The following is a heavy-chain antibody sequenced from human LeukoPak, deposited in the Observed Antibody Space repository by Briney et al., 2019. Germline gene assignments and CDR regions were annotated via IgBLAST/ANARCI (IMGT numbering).Heavy chain of an antibody. D-gene: IGHD2-15*01. V-gene: IGHV3-30*02. J-gene: IGHJ5*02. CDR2: IRYDGINK. Sequence: SGGSLRLSCAASGFTFNNCGMHWVRQAPGKGLEWVAFIRYDGINKYYADSAKGRFTISRDNSKNTLYLQMNSLRAEDTAVYYCAKDRYCSGGSCYPRRGNWFDPWGQGTLVTVSS. CDR1: GFTFNNCG. CDR3: AKDRYCSGGSCYPRRGNWFDP.